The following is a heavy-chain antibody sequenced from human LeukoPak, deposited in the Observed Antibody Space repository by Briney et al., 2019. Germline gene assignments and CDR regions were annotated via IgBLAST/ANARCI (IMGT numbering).Heavy chain of an antibody. D-gene: IGHD2-2*02. CDR3: AREALYCGSTSCYNIGIDY. CDR1: GGSISSGGYY. J-gene: IGHJ4*02. Sequence: PSQTLSLTCTVSGGSISSGGYYWSWIRQHPGKGLEWIGYIYYSGSTYYNPSLKSRVTISVDTSKNQFSLKLSSVTAADTAVYYCAREALYCGSTSCYNIGIDYWGQGTLVTVSS. V-gene: IGHV4-31*03. CDR2: IYYSGST.